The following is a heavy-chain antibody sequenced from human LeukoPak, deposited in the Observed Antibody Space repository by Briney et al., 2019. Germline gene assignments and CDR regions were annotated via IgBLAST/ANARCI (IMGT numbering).Heavy chain of an antibody. D-gene: IGHD2-2*01. CDR3: AKDPFDQMLPENWFDP. V-gene: IGHV1-2*02. J-gene: IGHJ5*02. CDR2: MNPNSGDT. CDR1: GYTFADHY. Sequence: ASVTVSCKASGYTFADHYIHWVRQAPGQGLEWVGWMNPNSGDTNYARSFQGRVTMTRDTSISTAYMELSRLRFDDTAVYYCAKDPFDQMLPENWFDPWGQGTLVTVSS.